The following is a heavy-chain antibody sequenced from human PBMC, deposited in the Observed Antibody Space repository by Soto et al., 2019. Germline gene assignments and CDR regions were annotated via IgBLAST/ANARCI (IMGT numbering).Heavy chain of an antibody. CDR2: INPSGTTT. CDR3: AKPQFARHYYYGMEV. J-gene: IGHJ6*02. V-gene: IGHV1-46*01. Sequence: QVQLVQSGAEVKKPGASVKVSCKASGYTFTSFYMHWVRQAPGQGLEWMGIINPSGTTTDYAQKFQCRVTMTRDTSTSTYYMELSSLTSEDTAVYYCAKPQFARHYYYGMEVWVQGTAVTVSS. CDR1: GYTFTSFY.